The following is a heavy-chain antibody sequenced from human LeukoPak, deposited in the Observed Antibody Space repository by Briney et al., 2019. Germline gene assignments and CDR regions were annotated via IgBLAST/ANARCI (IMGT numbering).Heavy chain of an antibody. CDR2: IYYSGST. J-gene: IGHJ5*02. D-gene: IGHD3-3*01. Sequence: SETLSLTCTVSGGSLSSSSYYWGWIRQPPGKGLEWIGSIYYSGSTYYNPSLKSRVTISVDTSKNQFSLKLSSVTAADTAVYYCARGDRGPRFGVVIRSPNWFDPWGQGTLVTVSS. CDR3: ARGDRGPRFGVVIRSPNWFDP. CDR1: GGSLSSSSYY. V-gene: IGHV4-39*01.